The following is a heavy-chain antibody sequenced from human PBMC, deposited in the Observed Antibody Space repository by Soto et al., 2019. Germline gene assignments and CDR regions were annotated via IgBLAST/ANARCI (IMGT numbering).Heavy chain of an antibody. CDR3: ARDSRTPSGGMDV. V-gene: IGHV4-30-4*01. CDR2: IYYSAST. J-gene: IGHJ6*02. CDR1: GGFINSGDYH. Sequence: SETLSLTCTVSGGFINSGDYHCTWIRQFPGKGLEWIGGIYYSASTYYNPALVSRITISLDTSKNQFSLKLTSVTAADTAVYYCARDSRTPSGGMDVWGQGTTVTVSS.